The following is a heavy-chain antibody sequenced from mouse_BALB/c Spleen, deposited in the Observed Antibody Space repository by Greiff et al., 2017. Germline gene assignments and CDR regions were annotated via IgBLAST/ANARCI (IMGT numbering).Heavy chain of an antibody. J-gene: IGHJ4*01. CDR2: INPSNGGT. V-gene: IGHV1S81*02. D-gene: IGHD1-1*01. Sequence: QVQLQQPGAELVKPGASVKLSCKASGYTFTSYYMYWVKQRPGQGLEWIGGINPSNGGTNFNEKFKSKATLTVDKSSSTAYMQLSSLTSEDSAVYYCTRYGRDYYAMDYWGQGTSVTVSS. CDR3: TRYGRDYYAMDY. CDR1: GYTFTSYY.